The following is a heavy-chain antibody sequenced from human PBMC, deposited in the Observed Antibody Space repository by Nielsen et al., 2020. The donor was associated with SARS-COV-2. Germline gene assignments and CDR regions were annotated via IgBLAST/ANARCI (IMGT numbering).Heavy chain of an antibody. J-gene: IGHJ3*02. D-gene: IGHD3-22*01. CDR1: GYTFTSYG. V-gene: IGHV1-69*13. CDR2: IIPIFGTA. Sequence: SVKVSCKASGYTFTSYGISWVRQAPGQGLEWMGGIIPIFGTANYAQKFQGRVTITADESTSTAYMELSSLRSEDTAVYYCARDPSDYDSSGYYYVTFDIWGQGTMVTVSS. CDR3: ARDPSDYDSSGYYYVTFDI.